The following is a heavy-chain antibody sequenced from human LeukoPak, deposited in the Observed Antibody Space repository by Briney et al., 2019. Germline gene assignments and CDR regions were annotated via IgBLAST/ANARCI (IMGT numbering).Heavy chain of an antibody. CDR2: IEKTGSYV. J-gene: IGHJ4*02. CDR1: GFTFSSYA. CDR3: AREGVGIKDLDY. D-gene: IGHD1-26*01. Sequence: GGSLRLSCADSGFTFSSYAMSWVCQAPGKGLEWVSSIEKTGSYVYHVDSVRGRFTISRDNAKNSLYLQMNSLRAEDTAVYYCAREGVGIKDLDYWGQGTLVTVSS. V-gene: IGHV3-21*01.